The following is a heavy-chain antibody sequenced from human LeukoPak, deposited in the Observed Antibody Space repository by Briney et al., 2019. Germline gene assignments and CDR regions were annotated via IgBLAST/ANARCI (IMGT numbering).Heavy chain of an antibody. V-gene: IGHV1-2*02. D-gene: IGHD1-14*01. J-gene: IGHJ4*02. CDR3: AKSRMGPLDY. CDR2: ITPNSGGT. Sequence: ASVKVSCKASGYTFTGYYIHWVRQAPGQGLEWMGWITPNSGGTNYAQSFQGRVTVTRDTSINTAYMELSRLRSDDTAVYYCAKSRMGPLDYWGQGTLVTVSS. CDR1: GYTFTGYY.